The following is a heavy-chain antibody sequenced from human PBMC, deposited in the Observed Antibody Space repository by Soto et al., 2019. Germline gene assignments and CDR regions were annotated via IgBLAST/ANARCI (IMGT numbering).Heavy chain of an antibody. J-gene: IGHJ4*02. CDR3: AKGRVLEAERPSDY. V-gene: IGHV3-23*01. D-gene: IGHD2-15*01. Sequence: GGSLRLSCAASGFTFSSYAMSWVRQAPGKGLDWVSSISGGGDTVYYADSVKGRFTISRDSSTNMLYLQMNSLRVEDTAVYYCAKGRVLEAERPSDYWGQGTLVTVSS. CDR1: GFTFSSYA. CDR2: ISGGGDTV.